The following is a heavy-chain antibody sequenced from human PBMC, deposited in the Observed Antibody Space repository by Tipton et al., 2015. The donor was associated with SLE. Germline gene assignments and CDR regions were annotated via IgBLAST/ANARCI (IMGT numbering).Heavy chain of an antibody. D-gene: IGHD3-3*01. J-gene: IGHJ2*01. CDR2: ISGSGGST. V-gene: IGHV3-23*01. Sequence: SLRLSCAASGFTFSSYAMSWVRQAPGKGLEWVSAISGSGGSTYYADSVKGRFTISRDNSKNTLYLQMNSLRAEDTALYYCAKPGGTIFGVVIKGWYFDLWGRGTLVTVSS. CDR3: AKPGGTIFGVVIKGWYFDL. CDR1: GFTFSSYA.